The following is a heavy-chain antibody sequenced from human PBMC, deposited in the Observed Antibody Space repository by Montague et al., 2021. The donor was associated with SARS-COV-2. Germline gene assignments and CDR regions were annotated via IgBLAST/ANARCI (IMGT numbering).Heavy chain of an antibody. D-gene: IGHD1-14*01. CDR3: TQERGPGRTTWHYFDY. Sequence: RAISGDSVSSNIAAWNWIRQSPSRGLEWLGRTYYRSKWYNDYAVSVRSRITISPDTSKNQFSLQLNSVTLEDTAVYYCTQERGPGRTTWHYFDYWGQGTLVTVSS. CDR2: TYYRSKWYN. V-gene: IGHV6-1*01. J-gene: IGHJ4*02. CDR1: GDSVSSNIAA.